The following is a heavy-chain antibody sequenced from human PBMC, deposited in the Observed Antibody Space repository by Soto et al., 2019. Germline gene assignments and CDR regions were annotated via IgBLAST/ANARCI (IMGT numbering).Heavy chain of an antibody. CDR1: GGSISSGGYY. J-gene: IGHJ5*02. CDR3: ARESRSSLYSSSLIDP. CDR2: IYYSGST. D-gene: IGHD6-6*01. Sequence: LSLTCTVSGGSISSGGYYWSWIRQHPGKGLEWIGYIYYSGSTYYNPSLKSRVTISVDTSKNQFSLKLSSVTAADTAVYYCARESRSSLYSSSLIDPWGQGTLVTVSS. V-gene: IGHV4-31*03.